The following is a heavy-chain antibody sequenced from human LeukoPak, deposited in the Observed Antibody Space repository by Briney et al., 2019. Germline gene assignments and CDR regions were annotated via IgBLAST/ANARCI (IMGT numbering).Heavy chain of an antibody. V-gene: IGHV1-3*01. CDR2: INAGICKT. CDR1: GCTFTSYA. CDR3: ARSAPASFRPYSIGWDIKAFDI. Sequence: ASVKVSCKASGCTFTSYAMHWVRQAPGQRLEWMGWINAGICKTKYSQRCQGIVTITRDTSASTAYRELRSLRSEDTAVYYCARSAPASFRPYSIGWDIKAFDIWGQGTMVTVSS. D-gene: IGHD6-19*01. J-gene: IGHJ3*02.